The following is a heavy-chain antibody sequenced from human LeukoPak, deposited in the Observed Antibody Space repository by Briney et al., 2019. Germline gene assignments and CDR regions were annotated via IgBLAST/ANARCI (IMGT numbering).Heavy chain of an antibody. Sequence: ASVKVSCKASGYTFTDYYIHWVRQAPGQGLEWMGWMNPNSGGTNYAQKFQGRVTMARDTSISTAYMELSRLRSDDTAVYYCARDLGIAARPFDAFDIWGQGTMVTVSS. D-gene: IGHD6-6*01. CDR1: GYTFTDYY. V-gene: IGHV1-2*02. J-gene: IGHJ3*02. CDR2: MNPNSGGT. CDR3: ARDLGIAARPFDAFDI.